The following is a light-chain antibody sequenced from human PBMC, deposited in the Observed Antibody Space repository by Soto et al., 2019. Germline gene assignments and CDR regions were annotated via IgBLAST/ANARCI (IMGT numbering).Light chain of an antibody. V-gene: IGKV3-20*01. CDR1: QSLSSTY. CDR2: VAS. Sequence: EIVLTQSPGTLSLSPGERATLSCRASQSLSSTYLAWYQQKPGQAPRVLIYVASSMATGIPDRFSVSGSGTGFKLTITRLEPEDFAIYDCQQYGSSPLTFGGGTRVEIK. CDR3: QQYGSSPLT. J-gene: IGKJ4*01.